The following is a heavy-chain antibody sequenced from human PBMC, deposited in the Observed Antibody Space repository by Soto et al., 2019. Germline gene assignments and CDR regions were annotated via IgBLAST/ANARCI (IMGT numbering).Heavy chain of an antibody. Sequence: QVQVVESGGGVVQPGRSLRLSCAASGFIFSDYGMHWVRQAPGKGLEWVAVIWYDGSNKYFADSVKGRFTISRDNSKNTLYLQIDSLRAEDTAVYYCARGLGATLDYWGQGTLVTVSS. D-gene: IGHD1-26*01. V-gene: IGHV3-33*01. CDR1: GFIFSDYG. CDR3: ARGLGATLDY. J-gene: IGHJ4*02. CDR2: IWYDGSNK.